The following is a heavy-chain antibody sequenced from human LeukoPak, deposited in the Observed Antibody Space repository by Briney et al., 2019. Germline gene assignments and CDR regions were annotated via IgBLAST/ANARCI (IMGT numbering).Heavy chain of an antibody. CDR2: ITGDSAYI. CDR3: ARYGVSSSTSYIDF. Sequence: GGYLRLSCAASGFTFSTYAMNWVRQAPGEGLKWVSCITGDSAYIYYADSVKGRFTISRDNAKNPLYLQMNSLRAEDTAVYYCARYGVSSSTSYIDFWGQGTLVTVSS. CDR1: GFTFSTYA. D-gene: IGHD2-2*01. J-gene: IGHJ4*02. V-gene: IGHV3-21*01.